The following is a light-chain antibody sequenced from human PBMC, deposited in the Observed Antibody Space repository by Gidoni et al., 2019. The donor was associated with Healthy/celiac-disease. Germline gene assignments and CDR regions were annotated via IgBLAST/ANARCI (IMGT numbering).Light chain of an antibody. J-gene: IGKJ4*01. Sequence: AIRMPQSQFSLSASVGDSVTITCWASKGISSSLAWYQQKPAKAPKLFIYYASSLQSVVPSRFSGSGSGTDYTLTISSLQPEDFATYYCQQYYSTPLTFGGGTKVEIK. CDR3: QQYYSTPLT. CDR2: YAS. V-gene: IGKV1D-43*01. CDR1: KGISSS.